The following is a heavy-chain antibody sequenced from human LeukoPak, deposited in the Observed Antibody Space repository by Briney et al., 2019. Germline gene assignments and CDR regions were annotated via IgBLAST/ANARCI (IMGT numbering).Heavy chain of an antibody. V-gene: IGHV4-39*07. Sequence: PSETLSLTCTVSGGSISSASYCWGWIRQPPGKGLEWIGSICYSGSTYYNPSLKSRVTISVDTSKNQFSLKLSSVTAADTAVYYCAREGRSGSYPFDYWGQGTLVTVSS. CDR3: AREGRSGSYPFDY. CDR1: GGSISSASYC. J-gene: IGHJ4*02. D-gene: IGHD1-26*01. CDR2: ICYSGST.